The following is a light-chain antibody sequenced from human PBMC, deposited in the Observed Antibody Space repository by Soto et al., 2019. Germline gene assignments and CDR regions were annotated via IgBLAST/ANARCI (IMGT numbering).Light chain of an antibody. CDR2: SNT. CDR3: ATWNDGVFV. Sequence: QSVLTQPPSAAGTPGQRVTVSCAGITSNIGRSTVSWYQQFPGAAPKLLIYSNTQRPLGVPVRFSGSKSDTSASLAISGLQSEDEADYYCATWNDGVFVFGIGTKVTVL. CDR1: TSNIGRST. J-gene: IGLJ1*01. V-gene: IGLV1-44*01.